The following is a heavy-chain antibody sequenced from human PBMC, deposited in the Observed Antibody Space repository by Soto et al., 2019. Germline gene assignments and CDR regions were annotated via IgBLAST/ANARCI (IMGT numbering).Heavy chain of an antibody. CDR1: GFTFSSYA. D-gene: IGHD3-9*01. CDR3: AKDWGDWLLEPDGAFDI. Sequence: GGSLRLSCAASGFTFSSYAMSWVRQAPGKGLEWVSAISGSGGSTYYADSVKGRFTISRDNSKNTLYLQMNSLRAEDTAVYYCAKDWGDWLLEPDGAFDIWGQGTMVTVSS. V-gene: IGHV3-23*01. CDR2: ISGSGGST. J-gene: IGHJ3*02.